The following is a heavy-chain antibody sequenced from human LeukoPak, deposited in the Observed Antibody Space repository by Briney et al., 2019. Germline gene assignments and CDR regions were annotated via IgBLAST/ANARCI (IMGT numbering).Heavy chain of an antibody. D-gene: IGHD6-6*01. CDR3: ARGSSSPLDY. J-gene: IGHJ4*02. CDR1: GGTFSSYA. V-gene: IGHV1-8*03. CDR2: MNPNSGNT. Sequence: ASVKVSCKASGGTFSSYAISWVRQATGQGLEWMGWMNPNSGNTGYAQKFQGRVTITRNTSISTAYMELSSLRSEDTAVYYCARGSSSPLDYWGQGTLVTVSS.